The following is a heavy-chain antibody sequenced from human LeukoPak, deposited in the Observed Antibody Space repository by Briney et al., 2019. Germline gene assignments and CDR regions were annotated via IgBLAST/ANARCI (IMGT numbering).Heavy chain of an antibody. D-gene: IGHD4-17*01. CDR3: ARHNGDYGDYWFDP. CDR2: IYHSGST. Sequence: PSETLPLTCAVSGYSISSGYYWGWIRQPPGKGLEWIGSIYHSGSTYYNPSLKSRVTISVDTSKNQFSLKLSSVTAADTAVYYCARHNGDYGDYWFDPWGQGTLVTVSS. V-gene: IGHV4-38-2*01. J-gene: IGHJ5*02. CDR1: GYSISSGYY.